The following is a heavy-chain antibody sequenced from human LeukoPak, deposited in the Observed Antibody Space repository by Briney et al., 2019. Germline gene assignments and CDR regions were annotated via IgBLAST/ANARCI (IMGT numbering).Heavy chain of an antibody. Sequence: ASVKVSCKASGYTFTSYDINWVRQATGQGLEWMGWMNPNSGNTGYAQKFQGRVTMTRNTSISTAYMELSSLRSEDTAVYYCARSQWLVPDYDYWGQGTLVTVSS. CDR3: ARSQWLVPDYDY. CDR2: MNPNSGNT. J-gene: IGHJ4*02. V-gene: IGHV1-8*01. D-gene: IGHD6-19*01. CDR1: GYTFTSYD.